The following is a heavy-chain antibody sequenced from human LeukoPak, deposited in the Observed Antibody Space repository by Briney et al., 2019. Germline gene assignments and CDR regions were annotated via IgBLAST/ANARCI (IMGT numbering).Heavy chain of an antibody. J-gene: IGHJ6*02. D-gene: IGHD6-19*01. Sequence: GGSLRLSCAASGFTFSSYGMNWVRQAPGKGLEWVSSISSSSSYIYYADSVKGRFTISRDNAKNSLYLQMNSLRAEDTAVYYCARSGWGWYYYYGMDVWGQGTTVTVSS. CDR2: ISSSSSYI. CDR3: ARSGWGWYYYYGMDV. CDR1: GFTFSSYG. V-gene: IGHV3-21*04.